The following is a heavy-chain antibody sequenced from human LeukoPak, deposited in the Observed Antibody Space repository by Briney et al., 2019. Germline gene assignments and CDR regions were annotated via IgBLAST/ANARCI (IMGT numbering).Heavy chain of an antibody. CDR1: GGSFSGYY. D-gene: IGHD2-15*01. Sequence: SETLSLTCAVYGGSFSGYYWSWIRQPPGKGLEWIGEINHSGSTNYNPSLKSRVTISVDTSKNQFSLKLSSVTAADTAVYYCARGLALVVVAAKRARAFDIWGQGTMVTVPS. J-gene: IGHJ3*02. CDR2: INHSGST. V-gene: IGHV4-34*01. CDR3: ARGLALVVVAAKRARAFDI.